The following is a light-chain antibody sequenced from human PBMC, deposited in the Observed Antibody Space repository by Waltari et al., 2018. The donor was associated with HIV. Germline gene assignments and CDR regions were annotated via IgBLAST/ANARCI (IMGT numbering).Light chain of an antibody. CDR3: AAWDDSLTGWV. Sequence: QSVLIQPPSASGTPGQRVTIPCSGSTFNLGNNLFYWYQQLPGTAPRLLIDGNNQRPSGVPDRFSTSKSGTSASLAISGLRSEDEVDYYCAAWDDSLTGWVFGGGTKLTVL. CDR1: TFNLGNNL. CDR2: GNN. V-gene: IGLV1-47*01. J-gene: IGLJ3*02.